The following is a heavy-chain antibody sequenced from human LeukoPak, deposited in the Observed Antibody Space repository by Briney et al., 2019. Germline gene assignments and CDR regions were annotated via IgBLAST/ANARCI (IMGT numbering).Heavy chain of an antibody. Sequence: PGGSLRLSCSASGFTFSNFAMRWIRQAPGKGLEWVSSISRSCSTKYYADSVKGRFTISRDNAKNSLFLQMNSLIAEDTAVYYCARVLRYCSGGNCYSGGLGYMDVWGKGTTVTISS. CDR3: ARVLRYCSGGNCYSGGLGYMDV. D-gene: IGHD2-15*01. V-gene: IGHV3-11*01. CDR1: GFTFSNFA. CDR2: ISRSCSTK. J-gene: IGHJ6*03.